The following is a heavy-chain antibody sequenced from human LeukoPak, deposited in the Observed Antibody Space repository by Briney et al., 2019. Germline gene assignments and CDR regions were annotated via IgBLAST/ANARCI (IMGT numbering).Heavy chain of an antibody. CDR2: ISGSGGST. V-gene: IGHV3-23*01. D-gene: IGHD2-2*01. J-gene: IGHJ4*02. CDR1: GFTFSSYS. CDR3: AKDSLRTVPKASFDS. Sequence: PGGSLRLPCAASGFTFSSYSMSWVRQSPGKGLEWVSAISGSGGSTYYADSVKGRFTISRDNSKNTLYLQMNSLRAEDTAVYYCAKDSLRTVPKASFDSWGQGTLVTVSS.